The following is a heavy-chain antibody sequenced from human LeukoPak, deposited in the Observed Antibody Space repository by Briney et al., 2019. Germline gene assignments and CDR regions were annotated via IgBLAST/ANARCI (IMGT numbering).Heavy chain of an antibody. Sequence: GGSLRLSCAASGFTFSSYGMHWVRQAPGKGLEWVAVIWYDGSNKYYADSVKGRFTISRDNSKNTLYLQMNSLRAEDTAVYYCARFHDYYYYGMDVWGQGTTVTVSS. V-gene: IGHV3-33*01. J-gene: IGHJ6*02. CDR2: IWYDGSNK. CDR3: ARFHDYYYYGMDV. CDR1: GFTFSSYG.